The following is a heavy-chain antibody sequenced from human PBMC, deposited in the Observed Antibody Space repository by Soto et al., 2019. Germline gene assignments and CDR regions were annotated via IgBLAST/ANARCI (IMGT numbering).Heavy chain of an antibody. CDR2: INHSGST. CDR3: ARGVGFGYYYYHMDL. CDR1: GGSFSGYY. V-gene: IGHV4-34*01. J-gene: IGHJ6*02. Sequence: ASETLSLTCAVYGGSFSGYYWSWIRQPPGKGLEWIGEINHSGSTNYNPSLKSRVTISVDTSKNQFSLKLTSVTAADTAVYYCARGVGFGYYYYHMDLWGQGTTVTVSS. D-gene: IGHD3-10*01.